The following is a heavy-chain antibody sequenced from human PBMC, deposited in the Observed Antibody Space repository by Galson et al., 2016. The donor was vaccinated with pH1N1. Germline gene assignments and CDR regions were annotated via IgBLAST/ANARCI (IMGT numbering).Heavy chain of an antibody. J-gene: IGHJ1*01. CDR1: GFLFSNAW. Sequence: SLRLSCAASGFLFSNAWMTWVRQSPGKGLEWVGRIKNGGTTEYAVSVKGRFTISRDDSKDTLYLQMNSLETEDTAKYYCTADMSYWDSYEYYQHWGQGTQVTVSS. D-gene: IGHD1-26*01. CDR2: IKNGGTT. CDR3: TADMSYWDSYEYYQH. V-gene: IGHV3-15*01.